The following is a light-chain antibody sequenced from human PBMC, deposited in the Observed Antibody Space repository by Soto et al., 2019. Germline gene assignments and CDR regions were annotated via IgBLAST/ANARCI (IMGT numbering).Light chain of an antibody. Sequence: DVVLTQSPLSLPVTLGQPASISCRSSQSLVSSDGDTYLNWFQQRPGQSPGRLIYKVSNRDSGVPDRFSGSGSGTEFTLKLSRVEAEDVAFYYCMQATHWPHTFGQGTKLEIK. CDR3: MQATHWPHT. CDR1: QSLVSSDGDTY. CDR2: KVS. V-gene: IGKV2-30*01. J-gene: IGKJ2*01.